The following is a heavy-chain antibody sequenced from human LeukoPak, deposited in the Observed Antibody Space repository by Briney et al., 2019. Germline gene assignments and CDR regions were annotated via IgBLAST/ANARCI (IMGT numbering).Heavy chain of an antibody. V-gene: IGHV4-59*11. CDR1: GGSISSHY. D-gene: IGHD6-13*01. CDR2: IYYSGST. Sequence: SETLSLTCTVTGGSISSHYWSWIRQPPGKGLEWIGYIYYSGSTNYNPSLKSRVTISVDTSKNQFSLQLSSVTAADTAVYYCARDQHIEAAGTRWFDPWGQGILVTVSS. J-gene: IGHJ5*02. CDR3: ARDQHIEAAGTRWFDP.